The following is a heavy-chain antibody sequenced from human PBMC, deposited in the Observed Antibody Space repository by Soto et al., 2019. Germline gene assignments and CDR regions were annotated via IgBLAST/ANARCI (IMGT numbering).Heavy chain of an antibody. Sequence: QVQLVQSGADVKKPGSSVKVSCKASGGTFSSYAISWVRQAPGQGLEWVGGIIPRFGTANYAQKFQGRVTITADEPTSTAYMELSSLRSEDTAMYYCAKVKYESSGYYRNFDYWGHGTLVTVSS. CDR3: AKVKYESSGYYRNFDY. D-gene: IGHD3-22*01. J-gene: IGHJ4*01. CDR2: IIPRFGTA. V-gene: IGHV1-69*01. CDR1: GGTFSSYA.